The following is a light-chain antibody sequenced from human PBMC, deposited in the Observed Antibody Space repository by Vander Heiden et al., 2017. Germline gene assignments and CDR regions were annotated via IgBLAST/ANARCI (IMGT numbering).Light chain of an antibody. Sequence: HSVLTQPPSVSRAPGPRLTTSCTGSSTNIGANYEVHWYQQVPGAATKLLIDGNNKRPAGVPDRFACSKSGTSASLAITGLQAEDEDDYYCQYYDRDLKLFGGGTKVTVL. CDR1: STNIGANYE. CDR2: GNN. CDR3: QYYDRDLKL. J-gene: IGLJ3*02. V-gene: IGLV1-40*01.